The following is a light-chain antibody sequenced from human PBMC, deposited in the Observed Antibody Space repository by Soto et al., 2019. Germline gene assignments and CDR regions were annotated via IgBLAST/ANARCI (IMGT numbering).Light chain of an antibody. CDR2: EVN. Sequence: QSVLTQPASVSGSPGQSITISCTGTSSDIGTYNLVSWYQQHPGKAPKLMIYEVNKRPSGVSDRFSGSKSGNTASLTIFGLLAEDEADYYCCSYAGSSTLYVFGTGTKVTVL. CDR1: SSDIGTYNL. V-gene: IGLV2-23*02. CDR3: CSYAGSSTLYV. J-gene: IGLJ1*01.